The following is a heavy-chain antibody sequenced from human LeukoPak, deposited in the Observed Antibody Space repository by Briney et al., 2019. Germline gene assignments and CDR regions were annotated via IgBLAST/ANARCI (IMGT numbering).Heavy chain of an antibody. CDR1: GFTFDDYA. J-gene: IGHJ3*02. CDR2: ISRNSGSI. D-gene: IGHD6-13*01. Sequence: GGSLRLSCAPSGFTFDDYAMHWVRQAPGKGLEWVSGISRNSGSIGYADSVKGRFTISRDNAKNSLYLQMNSLRAEDTALYYCAKDGGSSSWLKAFDIWGQGTMVTVSS. V-gene: IGHV3-9*01. CDR3: AKDGGSSSWLKAFDI.